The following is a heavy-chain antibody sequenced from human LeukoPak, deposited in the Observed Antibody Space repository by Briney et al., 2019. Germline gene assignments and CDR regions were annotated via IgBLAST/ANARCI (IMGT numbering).Heavy chain of an antibody. V-gene: IGHV3-23*01. CDR3: AKVTYYDSSADY. CDR2: ISGSGGST. J-gene: IGHJ4*02. CDR1: GFTFSSYW. Sequence: PGGSLRLSCAASGFTFSSYWMSWVRQAPGKGLEWVSAISGSGGSTYYADSVKGRFTVSRDNSKNTLYLQMNSLRAEDTAIYYCAKVTYYDSSADYWGQGTLVTVSS. D-gene: IGHD3-22*01.